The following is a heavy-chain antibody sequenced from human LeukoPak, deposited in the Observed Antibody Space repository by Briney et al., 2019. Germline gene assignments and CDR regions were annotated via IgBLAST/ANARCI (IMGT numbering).Heavy chain of an antibody. D-gene: IGHD5-24*01. J-gene: IGHJ4*02. CDR1: GFSFSTYG. CDR3: AKDAPRDGGDFDY. V-gene: IGHV3-23*01. Sequence: GGSLRLSCAASGFSFSTYGMSGVRQAPGKELEWVSFITSTGGATYYADSVKGRFTISRDNSKNTLNLQMDSLRAEDTAVYYCAKDAPRDGGDFDYWGQGTLVTVSS. CDR2: ITSTGGAT.